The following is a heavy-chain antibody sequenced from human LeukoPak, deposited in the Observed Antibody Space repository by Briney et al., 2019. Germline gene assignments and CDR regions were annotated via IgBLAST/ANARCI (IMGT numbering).Heavy chain of an antibody. CDR2: MNPNSGNT. CDR3: APAGGDPDAFDI. V-gene: IGHV1-8*03. CDR1: GYTFTSYD. D-gene: IGHD3-16*01. J-gene: IGHJ3*02. Sequence: ASVKVSCKAFGYTFTSYDINWVRQATGQGLEWMGWMNPNSGNTGYAQKFQGRVTITRNTSISTAYMELSSLRSEDTAVYYCAPAGGDPDAFDIWGQGTMVTVSS.